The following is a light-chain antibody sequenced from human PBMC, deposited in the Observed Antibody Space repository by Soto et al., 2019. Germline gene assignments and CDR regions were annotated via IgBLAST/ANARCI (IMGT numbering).Light chain of an antibody. J-gene: IGLJ3*02. CDR3: QVWDSSSDHRV. CDR1: NIGSKS. CDR2: DDI. V-gene: IGLV3-21*02. Sequence: SYELTQPPSVSVAPGQTARITCGGSNIGSKSVHWYQQKPGQAPVLVVYDDIDRPSGIPERFSGSNSGNTATLTISRVEAGDEADYYCQVWDSSSDHRVFGGWTKLTVL.